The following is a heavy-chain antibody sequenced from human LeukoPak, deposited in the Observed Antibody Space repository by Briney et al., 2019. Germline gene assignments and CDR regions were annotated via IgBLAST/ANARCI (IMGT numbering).Heavy chain of an antibody. D-gene: IGHD1-26*01. CDR1: GYTFTGYY. J-gene: IGHJ4*02. CDR2: INPNSGGT. CDR3: ATYSGSYSSDFDY. Sequence: APVKVSCKASGYTFTGYYMHWVRQAPGQGLEWMGWINPNSGGTNYAQKFQGRVTMTRDTSISTAYMELSWLRSDDTAVYYCATYSGSYSSDFDYWGQGTLVTVSS. V-gene: IGHV1-2*02.